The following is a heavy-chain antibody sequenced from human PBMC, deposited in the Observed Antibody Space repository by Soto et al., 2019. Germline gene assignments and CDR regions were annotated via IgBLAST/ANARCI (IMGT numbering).Heavy chain of an antibody. V-gene: IGHV4-61*01. CDR3: WGRPRYFDWIGTYYYMDV. CDR1: GGSVSSGSYY. Sequence: SETLSLTCTVSGGSVSSGSYYWSWIRQPPGKGLEWIGYIYYSGSTNYNPSLKSRVTISVDTSKNQFSLKLSSVTAADTAVYYCWGRPRYFDWIGTYYYMDVWGKGTTVTVSS. CDR2: IYYSGST. J-gene: IGHJ6*03. D-gene: IGHD3-9*01.